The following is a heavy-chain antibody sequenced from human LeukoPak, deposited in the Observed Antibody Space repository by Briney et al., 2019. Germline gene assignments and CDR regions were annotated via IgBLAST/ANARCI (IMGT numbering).Heavy chain of an antibody. CDR1: GFTFSSYS. D-gene: IGHD1-7*01. Sequence: PGGSLRLSCAASGFTFSSYSMNWVRQAPGRGLEWVSYISSSSSTIYYADSVKGRFTISRDNAKNSLYLQMNSLRAEDTAVYYCARDNWNYVWAFDIWGQGTMVTVSS. CDR3: ARDNWNYVWAFDI. J-gene: IGHJ3*02. V-gene: IGHV3-48*01. CDR2: ISSSSSTI.